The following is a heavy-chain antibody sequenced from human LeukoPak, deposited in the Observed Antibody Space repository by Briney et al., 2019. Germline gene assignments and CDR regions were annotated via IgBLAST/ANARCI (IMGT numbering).Heavy chain of an antibody. CDR2: IWYDGSNK. Sequence: GRSLRLSCAASGFTFSSYGMHWVRQAPGKWLEWVAVIWYDGSNKYYADSVKGRFTISRDNSKNTLYLQMNSLRAEDTAVYYCASSGYQSLQFDYWGQGTLVTVSS. CDR1: GFTFSSYG. J-gene: IGHJ4*02. CDR3: ASSGYQSLQFDY. V-gene: IGHV3-33*01. D-gene: IGHD2-2*01.